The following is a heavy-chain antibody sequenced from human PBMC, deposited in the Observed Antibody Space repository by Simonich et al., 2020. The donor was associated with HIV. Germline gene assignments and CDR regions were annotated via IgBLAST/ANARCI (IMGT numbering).Heavy chain of an antibody. CDR3: ARRDRELILYFDY. CDR2: INHSGIT. V-gene: IGHV4-34*01. CDR1: GGSFSGYY. Sequence: QVQLQQWGAGLWKPSETLSLTCAVYGGSFSGYYWSWIRQPPGKGLEWTGEINHSGITNYKSSLNRRATISVDKSKNQFSLKLSSVTAADTAIYYCARRDRELILYFDYWGQGNLVTVSS. D-gene: IGHD3-3*01. J-gene: IGHJ4*02.